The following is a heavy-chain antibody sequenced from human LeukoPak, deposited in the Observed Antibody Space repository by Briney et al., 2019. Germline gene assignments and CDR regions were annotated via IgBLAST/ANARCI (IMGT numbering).Heavy chain of an antibody. J-gene: IGHJ4*02. CDR1: GFTFSNAW. D-gene: IGHD3-22*01. CDR3: TRTSDYYDSSGYHY. V-gene: IGHV3-15*01. CDR2: IKSKTDGGTT. Sequence: GGSLRLSCAASGFTFSNAWMSWVRQAPGKGLEWVGRIKSKTDGGTTDYAAPVKGRFTISRDDSKNTLYLQMNSLKTEDTAVYYCTRTSDYYDSSGYHYWGQGTLVTVSS.